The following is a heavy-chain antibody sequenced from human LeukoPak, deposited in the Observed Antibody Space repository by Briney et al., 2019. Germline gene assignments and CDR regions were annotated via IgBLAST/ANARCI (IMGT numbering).Heavy chain of an antibody. CDR3: ARSSVDHYYYYYYYMDV. D-gene: IGHD5/OR15-5a*01. V-gene: IGHV4-59*01. CDR1: GGSISSYY. Sequence: SETLSLTCTVSGGSISSYYWSWIRQPPGKGLEWIGYIYYSGSTNYNPSLKSRVTISVDTSKNQFSLKLSSVTAADTAVYYCARSSVDHYYYYYYYMDVWGKGTTVTVSS. CDR2: IYYSGST. J-gene: IGHJ6*03.